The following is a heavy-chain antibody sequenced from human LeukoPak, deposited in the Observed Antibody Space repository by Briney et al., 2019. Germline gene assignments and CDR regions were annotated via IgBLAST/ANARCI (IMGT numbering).Heavy chain of an antibody. V-gene: IGHV4-30-2*01. Sequence: PSQTLSLTCAVSGGSISSGGYSWSWIRQPPGKGLEWIGYIYYSGSTYYNPSLKSRVTISADTSKNQFSLKLTSVTAADTAVYYCVRDRELNYWGQGTLVTVSS. J-gene: IGHJ4*02. CDR1: GGSISSGGYS. CDR3: VRDRELNY. CDR2: IYYSGST. D-gene: IGHD1-7*01.